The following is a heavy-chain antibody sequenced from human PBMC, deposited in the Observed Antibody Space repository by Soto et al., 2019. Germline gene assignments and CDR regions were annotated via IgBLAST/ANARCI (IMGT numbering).Heavy chain of an antibody. Sequence: EVQLVESGGGLVQPGRSLRLSCAASGFTFDDYAMHWVRQAPGKGLEWVSGISWNSGSIGYADSVKGRFTISRDNAKNSLYLQMNSLRAEDTALYYCAKDSGPYSSGWYQDAFDIWGQGTMVTVSS. V-gene: IGHV3-9*01. CDR2: ISWNSGSI. CDR3: AKDSGPYSSGWYQDAFDI. J-gene: IGHJ3*02. D-gene: IGHD6-19*01. CDR1: GFTFDDYA.